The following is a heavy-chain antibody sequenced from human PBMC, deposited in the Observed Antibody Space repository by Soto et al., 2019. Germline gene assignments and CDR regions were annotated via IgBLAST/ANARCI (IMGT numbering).Heavy chain of an antibody. J-gene: IGHJ5*02. CDR1: GYAFTSYY. CDR2: INPSGGST. V-gene: IGHV1-46*01. Sequence: ASVKVSCKASGYAFTSYYMHWVRQAPGQGLEWMGIINPSGGSTSYAQKFQGRVTMTRDTSTSTVYMELSSLRSEDTAVYYCARDQTRRWFDPWGQGTLVTVSS. D-gene: IGHD1-7*01. CDR3: ARDQTRRWFDP.